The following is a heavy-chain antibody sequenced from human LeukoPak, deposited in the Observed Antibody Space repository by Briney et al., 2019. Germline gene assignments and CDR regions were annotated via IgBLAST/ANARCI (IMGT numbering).Heavy chain of an antibody. CDR1: GGSISSYY. CDR3: ARGSRYSSSWYVSAFDC. CDR2: IYYSGST. Sequence: ASETLSLTCTVSGGSISSYYWSWIRQPPGKGLEWIGYIYYSGSTNYNPSLKSRVTISVDTSKNQFSLKLSSVTAPDTAVDYCARGSRYSSSWYVSAFDCWGQGTLVTVSS. D-gene: IGHD6-13*01. V-gene: IGHV4-59*01. J-gene: IGHJ4*02.